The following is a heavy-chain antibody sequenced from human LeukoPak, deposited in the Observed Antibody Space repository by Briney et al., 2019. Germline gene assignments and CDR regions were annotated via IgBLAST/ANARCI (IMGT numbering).Heavy chain of an antibody. J-gene: IGHJ4*02. CDR1: GGSFSGYY. D-gene: IGHD3-9*01. Sequence: SETLSLTCAVYGGSFSGYYWSWIRQPPGKGLEWIGEINHSGSTNYNPSLKSRVTISVDTSKNQFSLKLSSVTAADTAVYYCARGEKYYDILTGPRGLYYFDYWGQGTLVTVSS. V-gene: IGHV4-34*01. CDR2: INHSGST. CDR3: ARGEKYYDILTGPRGLYYFDY.